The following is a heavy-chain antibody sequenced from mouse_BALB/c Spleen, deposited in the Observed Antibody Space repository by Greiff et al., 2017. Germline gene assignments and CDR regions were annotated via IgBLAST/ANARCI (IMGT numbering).Heavy chain of an antibody. J-gene: IGHJ2*01. Sequence: VQLQQSGAELAKPGASVKMSCKASGYTFTSYWMHWVKQRPGQGLEWIGYINPSTGYTEYNQKFKDKATLTADKSSSTAYMQLSSLTSEDSAVYYCAIRLPLDYWGQGTTLTVSS. CDR2: INPSTGYT. CDR3: AIRLPLDY. D-gene: IGHD1-2*01. V-gene: IGHV1-7*01. CDR1: GYTFTSYW.